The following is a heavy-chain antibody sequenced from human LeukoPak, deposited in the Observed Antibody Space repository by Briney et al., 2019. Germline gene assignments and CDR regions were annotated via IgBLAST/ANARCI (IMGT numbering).Heavy chain of an antibody. CDR1: GFTFSNYA. CDR3: ARDAGYGYDRFDY. J-gene: IGHJ4*02. Sequence: GGSLRLSCAASGFTFSNYAMSWVRQAPGKGLEWVANIKEDGSDKNYVESLKGRFTVSRDNAKNSLYLQMDSLRAEDTAVYYCARDAGYGYDRFDYWGQGTQVTVSS. CDR2: IKEDGSDK. D-gene: IGHD5-18*01. V-gene: IGHV3-7*01.